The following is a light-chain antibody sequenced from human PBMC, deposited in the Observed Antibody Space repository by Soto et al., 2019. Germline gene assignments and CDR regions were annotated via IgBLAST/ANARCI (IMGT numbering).Light chain of an antibody. CDR3: QQYKILLT. Sequence: DIPMTQSPSTLSASVGDRVTITCRASQSISSWLAWYQQKPGKAPKLLIYDASSLESGVPSRFSGSGSGTEFTLTISSLQPDDFATYYCQQYKILLTFGGGTKVEIK. CDR1: QSISSW. J-gene: IGKJ4*01. CDR2: DAS. V-gene: IGKV1-5*01.